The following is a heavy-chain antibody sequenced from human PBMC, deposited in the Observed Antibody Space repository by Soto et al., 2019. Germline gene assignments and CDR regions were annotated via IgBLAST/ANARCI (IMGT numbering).Heavy chain of an antibody. Sequence: GGSLRLSCEASGFAFRSYAMHWVRQAPGKGLEWVGVISYDGGNIYYADSVKGRFTISRDNSKNTLYVQVKSLRPEDTAVYYCAKGILSATIGPYAMDVWGQGTTVTVSS. CDR3: AKGILSATIGPYAMDV. J-gene: IGHJ6*02. D-gene: IGHD3-16*01. V-gene: IGHV3-30*18. CDR2: ISYDGGNI. CDR1: GFAFRSYA.